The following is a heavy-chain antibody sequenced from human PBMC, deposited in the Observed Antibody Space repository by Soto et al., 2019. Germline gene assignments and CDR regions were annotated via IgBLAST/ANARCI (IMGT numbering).Heavy chain of an antibody. Sequence: PGGSLRLSCAASGFTVSSNYMSWVRQAPGKGLEWVSVIYSGGSTYYADSVKRRFTISRDNAKNSLYLQMNSLRAEDLAFYYCARSTYYYDTSGPPAYWGQGTLVTVSS. CDR1: GFTVSSNY. D-gene: IGHD3-22*01. V-gene: IGHV3-66*01. CDR2: IYSGGST. CDR3: ARSTYYYDTSGPPAY. J-gene: IGHJ4*02.